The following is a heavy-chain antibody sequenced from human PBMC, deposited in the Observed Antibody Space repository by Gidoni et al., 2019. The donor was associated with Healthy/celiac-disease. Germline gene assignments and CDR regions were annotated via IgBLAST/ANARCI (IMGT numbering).Heavy chain of an antibody. Sequence: QLQLQESGPGLVKPSETLSLTCTVSGVSISSSSSYWGWIRQPPGKGLEWIGSIYYSGSTYYNPSLKSRVTISVDTSKNQFSLKLSSVTAADTAVYYCAATGVSSSPQDAGTFDYWGQGTLVTVSS. D-gene: IGHD6-13*01. J-gene: IGHJ4*02. CDR3: AATGVSSSPQDAGTFDY. CDR2: IYYSGST. V-gene: IGHV4-39*01. CDR1: GVSISSSSSY.